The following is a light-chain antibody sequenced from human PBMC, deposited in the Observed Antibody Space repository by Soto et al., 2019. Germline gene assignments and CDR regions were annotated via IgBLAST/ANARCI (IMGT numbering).Light chain of an antibody. CDR1: QSVSSN. CDR2: GAS. J-gene: IGKJ3*01. CDR3: QQYDNWPPYT. Sequence: TVMTQSPGTLSVSPGERATLSCRASQSVSSNLAWYQQKPGQAPRLLIYGASTRATGVPARFSGSGSGTEFTLTISSLQSEDFAVYYCQQYDNWPPYTFGPGTKVDIK. V-gene: IGKV3-15*01.